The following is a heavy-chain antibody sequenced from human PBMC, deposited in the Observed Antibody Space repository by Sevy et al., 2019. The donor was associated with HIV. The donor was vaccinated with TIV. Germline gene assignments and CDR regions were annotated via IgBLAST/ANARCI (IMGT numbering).Heavy chain of an antibody. D-gene: IGHD3-22*01. CDR2: ISRSGSTI. J-gene: IGHJ5*02. CDR3: ARENTMIEEPGWFDP. CDR1: GFTFSDYY. Sequence: GGSLRLSCAASGFTFSDYYMSWIRQAPGKGLEWVSYISRSGSTINYADSVKGRFTISRDKPKNSLYLQINSLRAEDTAVYYCARENTMIEEPGWFDPWGQGTLVTVSS. V-gene: IGHV3-11*01.